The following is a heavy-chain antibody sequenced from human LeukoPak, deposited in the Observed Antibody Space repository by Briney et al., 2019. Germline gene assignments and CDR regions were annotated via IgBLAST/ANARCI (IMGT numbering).Heavy chain of an antibody. J-gene: IGHJ6*02. D-gene: IGHD6-13*01. Sequence: PGRSLRLSCAASGFTFSSYAMHWVRQAPGKGLEWVAVISYDGSNKYYADSVKGRFTISRDNSKNTLYLQMNSLRAEDTAVYYCARLVQQQLVGYGMDVWGQGTTVTVSS. CDR2: ISYDGSNK. CDR3: ARLVQQQLVGYGMDV. CDR1: GFTFSSYA. V-gene: IGHV3-30-3*01.